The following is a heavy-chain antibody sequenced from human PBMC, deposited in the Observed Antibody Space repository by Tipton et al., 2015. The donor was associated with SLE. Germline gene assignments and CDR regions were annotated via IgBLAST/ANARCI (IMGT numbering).Heavy chain of an antibody. CDR2: LYYSGNT. CDR1: GGSIRSSRHF. D-gene: IGHD5-24*01. V-gene: IGHV4-39*07. Sequence: TLSLTCTVSGGSIRSSRHFWGWIRQPPGKGLEWIGVLYYSGNTYYNPSLKSPVTLSIDTSKNQFSLKMRSVTAADTAVYYCARDAGLVGTGATPLGYWGQGTLVIVSS. CDR3: ARDAGLVGTGATPLGY. J-gene: IGHJ4*02.